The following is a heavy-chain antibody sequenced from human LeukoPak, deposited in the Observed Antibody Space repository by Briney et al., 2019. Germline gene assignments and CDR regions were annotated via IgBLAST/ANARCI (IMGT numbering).Heavy chain of an antibody. Sequence: SETLSLTCTVSGGSISSYYLSWIRQPPGKGLEWIGYIYYSGSTNYNPSLKSRVTISVDTSKNQFSLKLSSVTAADTAVYYCASYCYDSSGFGYWGQGTLVTVSS. V-gene: IGHV4-59*01. CDR1: GGSISSYY. CDR3: ASYCYDSSGFGY. D-gene: IGHD3-22*01. J-gene: IGHJ4*02. CDR2: IYYSGST.